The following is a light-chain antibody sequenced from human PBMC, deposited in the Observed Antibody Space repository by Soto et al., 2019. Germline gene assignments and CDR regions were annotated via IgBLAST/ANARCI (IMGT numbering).Light chain of an antibody. CDR3: QQYNSYSPT. V-gene: IGKV3-15*01. CDR1: QSISSN. Sequence: EIVMTQSPATLSVSPGERATLSCRASQSISSNLVWYQQKAGQAPRLLIYGASTRATGIPARFSGSGSGTDFTLTISSLQPDDFATYYCQQYNSYSPTFGQGTKVDIK. J-gene: IGKJ1*01. CDR2: GAS.